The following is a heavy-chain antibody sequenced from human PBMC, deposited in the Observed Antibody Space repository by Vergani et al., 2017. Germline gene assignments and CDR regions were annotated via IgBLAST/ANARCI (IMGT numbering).Heavy chain of an antibody. Sequence: EVQLVESGGGLVKPGGSLRLSCAASGFTFSSYSMNWVRQAPGKGLEWVSSISSSSSYKYYADSVKGRFTISRDNAKNSLYLKMNSLRAEDTAVYYCARVRLFCSSTSCYSQAWYFDLWGRGTLVTVSS. CDR3: ARVRLFCSSTSCYSQAWYFDL. J-gene: IGHJ2*01. D-gene: IGHD2-2*01. CDR1: GFTFSSYS. CDR2: ISSSSSYK. V-gene: IGHV3-21*01.